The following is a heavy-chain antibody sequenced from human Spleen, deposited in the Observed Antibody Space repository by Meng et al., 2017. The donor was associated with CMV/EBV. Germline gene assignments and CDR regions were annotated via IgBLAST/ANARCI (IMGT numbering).Heavy chain of an antibody. V-gene: IGHV4-59*12. Sequence: GSLRLSCTVSGGSISSYYWSWIRQPPGKGLEWIGYIYYSGSTNYNPSLKSRVTISVDTSKNQFSLKLSSVTAADTAVYYCALSGGYYSGRLGYYFDYWGRGTLVTVSS. CDR1: GGSISSYY. D-gene: IGHD3-22*01. CDR3: ALSGGYYSGRLGYYFDY. CDR2: IYYSGST. J-gene: IGHJ4*02.